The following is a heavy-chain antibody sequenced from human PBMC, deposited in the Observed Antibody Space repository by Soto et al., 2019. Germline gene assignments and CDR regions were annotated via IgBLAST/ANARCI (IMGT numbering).Heavy chain of an antibody. D-gene: IGHD1-1*01. Sequence: QAQLVQSGAEVKKPGASVKVSCKASGYTFTGYDIHWVRQATGQGLEWMGWMNPNSGNTGYAQNFQGRVTMTRDKSITTAYMELTSLRDDDSAVYYCAGEKVGTTGIDFWGQGTLVTVSS. CDR1: GYTFTGYD. J-gene: IGHJ4*02. CDR3: AGEKVGTTGIDF. CDR2: MNPNSGNT. V-gene: IGHV1-8*01.